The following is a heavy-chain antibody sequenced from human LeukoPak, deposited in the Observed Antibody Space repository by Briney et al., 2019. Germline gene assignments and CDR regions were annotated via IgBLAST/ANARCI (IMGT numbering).Heavy chain of an antibody. V-gene: IGHV1-69*13. CDR3: AREGGIYCSGGSCYKGYWFDP. CDR2: IIPIFGTA. CDR1: GGTFSSYT. Sequence: ATVKVSCKPSGGTFSSYTISWVRQAPGQGLEWMGGIIPIFGTANYAQKFQGRVTITADESTSTAYMELSSLRSEDTAVYYCAREGGIYCSGGSCYKGYWFDPWGQGTLVTVSS. D-gene: IGHD2-15*01. J-gene: IGHJ5*02.